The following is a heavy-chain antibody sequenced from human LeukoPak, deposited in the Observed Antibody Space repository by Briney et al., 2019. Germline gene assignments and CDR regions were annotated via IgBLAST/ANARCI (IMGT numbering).Heavy chain of an antibody. Sequence: GGSLRLSCAVSGFTVSSDYMSWVRQAPGKGLEWVSVIYSGSSTYCADSVKGRFTISRDNSKNTLYLQMNSLRAEDTAVYYCASGSSSWGPIDYWGQGTLVTVSS. D-gene: IGHD6-13*01. J-gene: IGHJ4*02. CDR1: GFTVSSDY. CDR3: ASGSSSWGPIDY. V-gene: IGHV3-53*01. CDR2: IYSGSST.